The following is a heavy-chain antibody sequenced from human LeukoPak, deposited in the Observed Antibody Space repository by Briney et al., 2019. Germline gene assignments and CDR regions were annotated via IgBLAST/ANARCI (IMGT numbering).Heavy chain of an antibody. J-gene: IGHJ5*02. Sequence: ASVKVSCKASAYTFNSYLMHWVRQAPGQGLEWMGIIDPSGGSTGYAQKFQGRVTMARDTSTSTVYMELSSLRSEDTAVYYCARDLGLRGVTNWFDPWGQGTLVTDSS. V-gene: IGHV1-46*02. CDR1: AYTFNSYL. D-gene: IGHD3-10*01. CDR3: ARDLGLRGVTNWFDP. CDR2: IDPSGGST.